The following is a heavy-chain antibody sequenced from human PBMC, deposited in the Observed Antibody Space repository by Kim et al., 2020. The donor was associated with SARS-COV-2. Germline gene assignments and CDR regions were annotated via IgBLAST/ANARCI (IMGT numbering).Heavy chain of an antibody. D-gene: IGHD3-22*01. J-gene: IGHJ1*01. V-gene: IGHV3-23*01. Sequence: GGSLRLSCAASGFTFSNYAMNWVRQAPGKGLEWVSAFSSGSGSVTYSAYSVKGRFTICRDTSNNTVYLKINRLRADDTAEYYCAEDYRDGNSGYDVGDWG. CDR2: FSSGSGSVT. CDR3: AEDYRDGNSGYDVGD. CDR1: GFTFSNYA.